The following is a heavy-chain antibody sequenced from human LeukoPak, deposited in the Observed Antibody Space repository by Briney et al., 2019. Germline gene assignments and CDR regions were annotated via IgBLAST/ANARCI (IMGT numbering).Heavy chain of an antibody. CDR1: GFTFSSYW. CDR2: INSDGSST. Sequence: GGSLRLSCAASGFTFSSYWMHWVRQVPGKGLVWVSRINSDGSSTTYADSVKGRFTISRDNAKNTLYLQMNSLRGEDTAVYYCARVAYSSTWYIDYWGQGTLVTVS. D-gene: IGHD6-13*01. J-gene: IGHJ4*02. V-gene: IGHV3-74*01. CDR3: ARVAYSSTWYIDY.